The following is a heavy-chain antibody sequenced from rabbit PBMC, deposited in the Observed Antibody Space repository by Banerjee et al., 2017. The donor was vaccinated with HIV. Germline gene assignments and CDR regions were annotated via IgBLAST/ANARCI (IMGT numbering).Heavy chain of an antibody. D-gene: IGHD1-1*01. J-gene: IGHJ4*01. Sequence: QEQLKETGGGLVQPGGSLTLSCKASGFDVSSYYMSWVRQAPGKGLEWIAIIYTGQGNADYANWVNGRFTVSKTSSTTVTLQMTSLTAADTATYFCARFPLDGSSSHYWLWGPGTLVTVS. CDR3: ARFPLDGSSSHYWL. CDR1: GFDVSSYY. CDR2: IYTGQGNA. V-gene: IGHV1S45*01.